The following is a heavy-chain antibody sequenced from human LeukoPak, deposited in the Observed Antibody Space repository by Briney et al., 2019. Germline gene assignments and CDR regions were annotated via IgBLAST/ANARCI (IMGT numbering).Heavy chain of an antibody. CDR1: GYSISSGYY. J-gene: IGHJ6*03. D-gene: IGHD2-15*01. V-gene: IGHV4-38-2*02. CDR2: IYHSGST. Sequence: SETLSLTCTVSGYSISSGYYWGWIRQPPGKGLEWIGSIYHSGSTYYNPSLKSRVTISVDTSKNQFSLKLSSVTAADTAVYYCARGIVVVAQLGYYYYYMDVWGKGTTVTISS. CDR3: ARGIVVVAQLGYYYYYMDV.